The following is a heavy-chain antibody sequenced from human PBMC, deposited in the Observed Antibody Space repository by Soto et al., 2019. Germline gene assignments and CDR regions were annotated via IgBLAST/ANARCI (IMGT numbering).Heavy chain of an antibody. J-gene: IGHJ5*02. D-gene: IGHD2-2*02. Sequence: LSLTCTVSGGSISSGGYYWSWIRQHPGKGLEWIGYIYYSGSTYYNPSLKSRVTISVDTSKNQFSLKLSSVTAADTAVYYCARERDCSSTSCYSWFDPWGQGTLFTVSS. CDR3: ARERDCSSTSCYSWFDP. V-gene: IGHV4-31*03. CDR1: GGSISSGGYY. CDR2: IYYSGST.